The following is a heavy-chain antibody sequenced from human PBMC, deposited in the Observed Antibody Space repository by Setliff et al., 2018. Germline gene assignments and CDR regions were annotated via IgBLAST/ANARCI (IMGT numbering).Heavy chain of an antibody. CDR3: AHRGGYGADSLYYFDV. Sequence: SGPTLVNPTQTLTLTCTFSGFSLSTSGVGVGWIRQPPGKALEWLALIYWDDDKRYSPSLKSRLTITKDTSKNQVVLTMTNMDPVDTATYYCAHRGGYGADSLYYFDVWGQGTLVTVSS. D-gene: IGHD3-10*01. CDR2: IYWDDDK. J-gene: IGHJ4*02. V-gene: IGHV2-5*02. CDR1: GFSLSTSGVG.